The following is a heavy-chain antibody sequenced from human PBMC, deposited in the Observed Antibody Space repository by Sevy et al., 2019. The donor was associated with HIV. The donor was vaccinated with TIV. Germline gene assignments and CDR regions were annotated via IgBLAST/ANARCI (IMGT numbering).Heavy chain of an antibody. J-gene: IGHJ5*02. Sequence: ASVKVSCKASGYTFTSYGISWVRQAPGQGLEWMGWISAYNGNTNYAQKLQGRVTMTTDTSTSTAYMELRSLRSDDTAVYYCARDGGIADADPNWDWFDPWGQGTLVTVSS. CDR2: ISAYNGNT. V-gene: IGHV1-18*01. D-gene: IGHD7-27*01. CDR3: ARDGGIADADPNWDWFDP. CDR1: GYTFTSYG.